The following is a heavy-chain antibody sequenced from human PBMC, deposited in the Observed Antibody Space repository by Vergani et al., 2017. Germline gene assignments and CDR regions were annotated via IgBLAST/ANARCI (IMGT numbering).Heavy chain of an antibody. V-gene: IGHV4-39*01. J-gene: IGHJ1*01. CDR1: GGSISSSSYS. CDR3: ARLDRSGGVAQH. D-gene: IGHD1-14*01. CDR2: IYYSGST. Sequence: QLQLQESGPGLVKPSETLSLTCTVSGGSISSSSYSWGWIRQPPGKGLEWIGSIYYSGSTYYNPSLKSRVTISVDTTKNQFSLKLSSVTAADTAVYYCARLDRSGGVAQHWGQGTLVTVSS.